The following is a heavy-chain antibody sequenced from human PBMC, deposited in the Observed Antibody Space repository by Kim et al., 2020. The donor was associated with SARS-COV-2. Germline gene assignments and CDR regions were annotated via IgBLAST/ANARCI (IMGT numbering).Heavy chain of an antibody. CDR1: GGTFSSYA. Sequence: SVKVSCKASGGTFSSYAISWVRQAPGQGLEWMGRIIPIVGIANYAQKFQGRVTITADKSTSTAYMELTSLRSEDTAVYYCALDYFDSRGYYYVNFDLWGRGTLVTVSS. D-gene: IGHD3-22*01. V-gene: IGHV1-69*04. CDR2: IIPIVGIA. CDR3: ALDYFDSRGYYYVNFDL. J-gene: IGHJ2*01.